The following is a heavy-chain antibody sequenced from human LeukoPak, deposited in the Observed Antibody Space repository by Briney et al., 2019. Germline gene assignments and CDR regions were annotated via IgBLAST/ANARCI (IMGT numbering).Heavy chain of an antibody. Sequence: GGSLRLSCAASGFTFSSYWMSWVRQAPGKGLEGVANIKQDGSEKYYVDSVKGRFTISRDNAKNSLYLQMNSLRAEDTAVYYCARGMGFSSLTYYFDYWGQGTLVTVSS. J-gene: IGHJ4*02. D-gene: IGHD2/OR15-2a*01. CDR1: GFTFSSYW. CDR3: ARGMGFSSLTYYFDY. CDR2: IKQDGSEK. V-gene: IGHV3-7*01.